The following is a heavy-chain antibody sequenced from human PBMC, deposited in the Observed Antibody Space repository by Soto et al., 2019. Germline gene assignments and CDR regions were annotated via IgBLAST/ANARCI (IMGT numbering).Heavy chain of an antibody. D-gene: IGHD3-10*01. J-gene: IGHJ6*02. CDR1: GGTFSSYA. CDR3: VQGGRRYYYYGMDV. V-gene: IGHV1-69*13. CDR2: IIPIFGTA. Sequence: SVKVSCKASGGTFSSYAISWVRQAPGQGLEWMGGIIPIFGTANYAQKFQGRVTITADESTSTAYMELSSLRSEDTAVYYCVQGGRRYYYYGMDVWGQGTTVTVSS.